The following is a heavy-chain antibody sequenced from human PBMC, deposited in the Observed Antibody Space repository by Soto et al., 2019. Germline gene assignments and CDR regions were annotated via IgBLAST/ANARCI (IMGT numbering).Heavy chain of an antibody. J-gene: IGHJ6*02. CDR3: ARVTSVSTSEVDYYYNAMDV. V-gene: IGHV3-48*03. Sequence: GGSLRLSXVASGFTFDDYDMNWVRQAPGKGLEWVSYVSTTGTTVYYADSVKGRFTISTDNARNSLYLQMNRLRVEDTAVYYCARVTSVSTSEVDYYYNAMDVWGQGTTVTVSS. D-gene: IGHD2-8*01. CDR2: VSTTGTTV. CDR1: GFTFDDYD.